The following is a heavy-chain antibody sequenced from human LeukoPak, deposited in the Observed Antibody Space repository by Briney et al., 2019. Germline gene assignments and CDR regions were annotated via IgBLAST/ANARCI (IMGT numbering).Heavy chain of an antibody. CDR3: AKYSGYEYYYHYYMDV. CDR2: ISGSGGST. J-gene: IGHJ6*03. Sequence: GGSLRLSCAASGFTFSSYAMSWVRQAPGKGLEWVSAISGSGGSTYYADSVKGRFTISRDNSKNTLYLQMNSLRAEDTAVYYCAKYSGYEYYYHYYMDVWGKGTTVTISS. D-gene: IGHD5-12*01. V-gene: IGHV3-23*01. CDR1: GFTFSSYA.